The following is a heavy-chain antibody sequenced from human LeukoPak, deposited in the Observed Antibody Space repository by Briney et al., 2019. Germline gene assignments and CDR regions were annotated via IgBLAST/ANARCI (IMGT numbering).Heavy chain of an antibody. CDR3: ARQGAAGYYYFDS. CDR2: NYYSGST. Sequence: PSETLSLTCTVSGFSISSFYWSWIRQPPGRGLEWIGYNYYSGSTHYNPSLKGRVTISLDTSKNQFSLRLNCVTAADTAVYYCARQGAAGYYYFDSWGQGTLVTVSS. V-gene: IGHV4-59*08. J-gene: IGHJ4*02. CDR1: GFSISSFY. D-gene: IGHD6-13*01.